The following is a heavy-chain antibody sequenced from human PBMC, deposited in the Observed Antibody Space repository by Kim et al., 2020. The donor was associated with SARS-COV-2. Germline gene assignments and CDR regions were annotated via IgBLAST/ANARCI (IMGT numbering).Heavy chain of an antibody. CDR3: ARGITMIEFGY. D-gene: IGHD3-22*01. CDR2: IYYSGST. V-gene: IGHV4-59*13. CDR1: GGSISSYY. Sequence: SETLSLTCTVSGGSISSYYWSWIRQPPGKGLEWIGYIYYSGSTNYNPSLKSRVTISVDTSKNQFSLKLSSVTAADTAVYYCARGITMIEFGYWGQGTLVTVSS. J-gene: IGHJ4*02.